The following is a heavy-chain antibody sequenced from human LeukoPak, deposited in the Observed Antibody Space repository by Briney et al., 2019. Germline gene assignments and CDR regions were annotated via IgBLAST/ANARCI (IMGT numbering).Heavy chain of an antibody. Sequence: PSETLSLTCTVSGGSISSSRCYWGWVRQPPGKGLEWIGKIYYVGGTYYNPSLKSRVTISVDTSKNQFSLKLTSVTAADTAVYYCARLTTRTYDLDYWGQGTLVSVSS. CDR1: GGSISSSRCY. CDR3: ARLTTRTYDLDY. V-gene: IGHV4-39*01. CDR2: IYYVGGT. D-gene: IGHD3-22*01. J-gene: IGHJ4*02.